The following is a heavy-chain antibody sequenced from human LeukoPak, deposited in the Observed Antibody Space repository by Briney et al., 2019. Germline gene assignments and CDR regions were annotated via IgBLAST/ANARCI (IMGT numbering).Heavy chain of an antibody. J-gene: IGHJ4*02. CDR3: ARGGRYGSGSYVYYFDY. CDR2: IYYGGST. CDR1: GGSISSYY. V-gene: IGHV4-59*01. D-gene: IGHD3-10*01. Sequence: PSETLSLTCTVSGGSISSYYWSWIRQPPGKGLEWIGYIYYGGSTNYNPSLKSRVTISVDTSKNQFSLKLSSVTAADTAVYYCARGGRYGSGSYVYYFDYWGQGTLVTVSS.